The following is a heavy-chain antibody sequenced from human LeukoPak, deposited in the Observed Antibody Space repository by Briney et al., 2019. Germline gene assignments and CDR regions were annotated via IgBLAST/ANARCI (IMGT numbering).Heavy chain of an antibody. V-gene: IGHV4-34*01. J-gene: IGHJ4*02. CDR3: ARANRIAIAVAPEGGFDY. Sequence: SVTLSLTCAVYGGSFSGYYWSWIRQPPGKGLEWIGEINHSGSTNYNPSLKSRVTISVDTSKNQFSLKLSSVTAADTAVYYCARANRIAIAVAPEGGFDYWGQGTLVTVSS. CDR2: INHSGST. CDR1: GGSFSGYY. D-gene: IGHD6-19*01.